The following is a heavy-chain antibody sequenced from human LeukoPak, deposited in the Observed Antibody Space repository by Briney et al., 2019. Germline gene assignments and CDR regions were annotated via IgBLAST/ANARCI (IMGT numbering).Heavy chain of an antibody. CDR2: IFYTGST. CDR3: ARARYSRAWYASDI. CDR1: GGSISSSY. J-gene: IGHJ3*02. V-gene: IGHV4-59*01. Sequence: SETLSLTCTVSGGSISSSYWSWIRQPPGKGLEWIGYIFYTGSTDYNPSLKSRVTISVDTSRNQFSLKVNSVTAADTAVYYCARARYSRAWYASDIWGQGTVVTVSA. D-gene: IGHD6-19*01.